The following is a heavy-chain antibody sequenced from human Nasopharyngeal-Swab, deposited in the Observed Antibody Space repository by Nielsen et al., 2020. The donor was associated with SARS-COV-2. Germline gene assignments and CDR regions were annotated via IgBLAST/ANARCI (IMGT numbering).Heavy chain of an antibody. CDR3: VRSNWFDP. V-gene: IGHV3-30-3*01. Sequence: GESLKISCAASGFTFSSYAMHWVRQAPGKGLEWVAVISYDGSNKYYADSVKGRFTISRDNSKNTLYLQMNSLRAEDTAVYYCVRSNWFDPWGQGTLVTVSS. CDR2: ISYDGSNK. CDR1: GFTFSSYA. J-gene: IGHJ5*02.